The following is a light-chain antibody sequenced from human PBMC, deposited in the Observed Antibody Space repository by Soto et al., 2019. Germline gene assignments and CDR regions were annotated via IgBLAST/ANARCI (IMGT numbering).Light chain of an antibody. J-gene: IGLJ1*01. CDR1: SSDVGGYNY. V-gene: IGLV2-14*01. CDR3: SSYTSSSTQV. CDR2: EVS. Sequence: QSVLTQPPSASGSPGQSVTISCTGTSSDVGGYNYVSWYQQHPGKAPKLMIYEVSNRPSGVSNRFSGSKSGNTASLTISGLQAEDEADYYCSSYTSSSTQVFGTGTKVTV.